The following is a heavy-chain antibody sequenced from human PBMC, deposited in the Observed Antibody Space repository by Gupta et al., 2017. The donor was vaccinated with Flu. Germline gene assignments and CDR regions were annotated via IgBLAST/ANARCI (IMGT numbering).Heavy chain of an antibody. V-gene: IGHV3-23*01. Sequence: EVQLLESGGGLVQPAGSLRLSCAASGFTFSNYAMNWVRQAPGKGLEWVSGISGSTGTTYYADSVKGRFTISRDNSKNTLYLQMNSLRAEDTAVYYCARGARGLAVAASDFDYWGQGTLVTVSS. CDR3: ARGARGLAVAASDFDY. CDR1: GFTFSNYA. CDR2: ISGSTGTT. J-gene: IGHJ4*02. D-gene: IGHD6-19*01.